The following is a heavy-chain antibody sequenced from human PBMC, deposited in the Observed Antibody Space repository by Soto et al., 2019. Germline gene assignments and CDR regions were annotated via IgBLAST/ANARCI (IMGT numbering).Heavy chain of an antibody. D-gene: IGHD4-4*01. J-gene: IGHJ4*02. CDR1: GFTFSSYG. V-gene: IGHV3-30*03. CDR2: ISYDGSNK. Sequence: GGSLRLSCAASGFTFSSYGMHWVRQAPGKGLEWVAVISYDGSNKYYADSVKGRFTISRDNSKNTLYLQMNSLRAEDTAVYYCATTRGYSNYVGSHDYWGQGTLVTVSS. CDR3: ATTRGYSNYVGSHDY.